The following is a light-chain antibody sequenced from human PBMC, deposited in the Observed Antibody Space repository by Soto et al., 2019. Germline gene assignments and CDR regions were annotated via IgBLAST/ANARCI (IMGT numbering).Light chain of an antibody. CDR1: QSVTSNY. CDR2: DAF. CDR3: QQYGGSPRT. J-gene: IGKJ1*01. V-gene: IGKV3-20*01. Sequence: EIVLTQSPGTPSLSPGARATLSCTASQSVTSNYLAWYQQKPGQAPRLLIHDAFIRATGIPDRFSGSGSGTDFTLTIARLEPEDFAVYYCQQYGGSPRTFGQGTKVDIK.